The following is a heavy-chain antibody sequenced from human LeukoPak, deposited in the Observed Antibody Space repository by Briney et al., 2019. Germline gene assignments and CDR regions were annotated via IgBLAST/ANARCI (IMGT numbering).Heavy chain of an antibody. CDR2: IRYDGSNK. D-gene: IGHD2-15*01. CDR1: GFTFSSYG. V-gene: IGHV3-30*02. J-gene: IGHJ4*02. Sequence: GGSLRLSCAASGFTFSSYGMHWVRQAPGKGLEWVAFIRYDGSNKYYADSVKGRSTISRDNSKNTLYLQMNSLRAEDTAVYYCAKTAAIVVAVAANDYWGQGTLVTVSS. CDR3: AKTAAIVVAVAANDY.